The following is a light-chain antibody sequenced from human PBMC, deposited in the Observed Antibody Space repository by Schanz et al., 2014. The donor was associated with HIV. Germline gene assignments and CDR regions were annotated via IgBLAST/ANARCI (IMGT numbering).Light chain of an antibody. V-gene: IGLV2-14*03. Sequence: QSALTQPASVSGSLGQSITISCTGTNNDVGGYNYVSWYQQHPGKAPKLLIYDVSNRPSGVSWRFSGSKSGNTASLTISGLQAEDEADYYCNSYTSKNTPIFGGGTKLTVL. CDR3: NSYTSKNTPI. CDR2: DVS. CDR1: NNDVGGYNY. J-gene: IGLJ2*01.